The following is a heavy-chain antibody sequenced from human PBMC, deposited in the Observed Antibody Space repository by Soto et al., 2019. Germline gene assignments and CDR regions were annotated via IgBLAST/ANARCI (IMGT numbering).Heavy chain of an antibody. CDR3: AKYARVRLTTGFDS. Sequence: HPGGSLRLSCVASGFSFSNYGMSWVRQAPGKGLDWVSSLSGSGGSTYYADSVKGRFTISRDNSKDTLYLQMNNLRAEDTAIFYCAKYARVRLTTGFDSWGQGTLVTVSS. CDR1: GFSFSNYG. J-gene: IGHJ4*02. V-gene: IGHV3-23*01. D-gene: IGHD4-17*01. CDR2: LSGSGGST.